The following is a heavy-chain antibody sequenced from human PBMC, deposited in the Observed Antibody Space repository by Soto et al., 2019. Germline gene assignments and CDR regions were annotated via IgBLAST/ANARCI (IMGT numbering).Heavy chain of an antibody. CDR2: IYYSGST. V-gene: IGHV4-39*01. CDR1: GGSISTSSYY. Sequence: SETLSLTCTVSGGSISTSSYYWGWIRQPPGKGLEWIGSIYYSGSTYYNPSLKSRVTISVDTSKNQFSLRLSSVTAADTAVYYCARGLGHTPAASIDTKLPFDPWGQGTLVTVSS. J-gene: IGHJ5*02. D-gene: IGHD6-6*01. CDR3: ARGLGHTPAASIDTKLPFDP.